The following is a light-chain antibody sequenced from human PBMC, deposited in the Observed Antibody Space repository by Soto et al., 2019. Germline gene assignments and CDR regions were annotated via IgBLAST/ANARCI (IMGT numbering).Light chain of an antibody. J-gene: IGLJ2*01. CDR1: NSNVGDNT. CDR2: SDN. Sequence: QSVLTQPPSASGTPGQKVTISCSGSNSNVGDNTVNWYQQLPGAAPKLLIYSDNQRPSGVPDRFSGSKSGTSASLAISGLQSEDEADYYCAAWDDSLNGPVFSGGTKLTVL. CDR3: AAWDDSLNGPV. V-gene: IGLV1-44*01.